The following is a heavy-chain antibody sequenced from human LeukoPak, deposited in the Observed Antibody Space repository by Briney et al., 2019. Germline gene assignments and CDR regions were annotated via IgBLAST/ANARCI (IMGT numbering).Heavy chain of an antibody. J-gene: IGHJ4*02. Sequence: ASVKVSCKASGYTFTSYAMRWVRRAPGQRLEWMGWINAGNGNTKYSQKFQGRVTITRDTSASTAYMELSSLRSEDTAVYYCAREGLVGYFDYWGQGTLVTVSS. CDR3: AREGLVGYFDY. D-gene: IGHD3/OR15-3a*01. CDR1: GYTFTSYA. V-gene: IGHV1-3*01. CDR2: INAGNGNT.